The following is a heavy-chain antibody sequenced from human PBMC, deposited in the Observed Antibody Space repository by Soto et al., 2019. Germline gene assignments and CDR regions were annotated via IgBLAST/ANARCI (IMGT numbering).Heavy chain of an antibody. Sequence: QVQLQESGPGLVKPSETLSLTCTVSGGSISSYYWSWIRQPPGKGLESIGYIYYSGSTNYNPSLKSRVTISVDTSKNQFSLKLSSVTAADTAVYYCARGSSWPVGGIDYWGQGTLVTVSS. CDR1: GGSISSYY. J-gene: IGHJ4*02. CDR3: ARGSSWPVGGIDY. CDR2: IYYSGST. D-gene: IGHD6-13*01. V-gene: IGHV4-59*01.